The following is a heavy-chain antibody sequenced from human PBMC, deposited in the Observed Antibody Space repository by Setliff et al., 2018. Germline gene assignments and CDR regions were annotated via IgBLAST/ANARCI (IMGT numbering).Heavy chain of an antibody. J-gene: IGHJ4*02. V-gene: IGHV1-69*13. D-gene: IGHD6-19*01. CDR1: GGTFSNSA. CDR3: ARSGPYGMGVGNSGWYYRDY. Sequence: SVKVSCKAFGGTFSNSAINWVRQAPGQGLEWMGGIIPIRGAADYAQKFQGRVTITADESTSTAYMELSSLRSEDTAVYYCARSGPYGMGVGNSGWYYRDYWGQGTLVTVSS. CDR2: IIPIRGAA.